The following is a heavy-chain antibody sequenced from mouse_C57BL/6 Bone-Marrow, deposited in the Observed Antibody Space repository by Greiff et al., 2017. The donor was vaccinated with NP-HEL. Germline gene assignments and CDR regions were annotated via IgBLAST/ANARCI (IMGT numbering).Heavy chain of an antibody. CDR2: ISSGSSTI. CDR1: GFTFSDYG. J-gene: IGHJ4*01. D-gene: IGHD4-1*01. Sequence: EVKLVESGGGLVKPGGSLKLSCAASGFTFSDYGMHWVRQAPEKGLEWVAYISSGSSTIYYADTVKGRFTFSRDNTKNTLFLQMTSLRSEDTAMYYCARPNWASMDYWGQGTSVTVSS. V-gene: IGHV5-17*01. CDR3: ARPNWASMDY.